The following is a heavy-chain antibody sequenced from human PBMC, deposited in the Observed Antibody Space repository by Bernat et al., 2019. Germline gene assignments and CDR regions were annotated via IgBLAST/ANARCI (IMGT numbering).Heavy chain of an antibody. D-gene: IGHD6-6*01. V-gene: IGHV4-61*02. CDR1: GGSISSGSYY. Sequence: QVQLQESGPGLVKPSQTLSLTCTVSGGSISSGSYYWSWIRQPAGKGLECIGRIYSSGSTNYNPSLKSRVTMSVDTSKNQFSLKLSSVTAADTAVYYCARWGADSSSSHYFDYWGQGTLVTVSS. CDR3: ARWGADSSSSHYFDY. J-gene: IGHJ4*02. CDR2: IYSSGST.